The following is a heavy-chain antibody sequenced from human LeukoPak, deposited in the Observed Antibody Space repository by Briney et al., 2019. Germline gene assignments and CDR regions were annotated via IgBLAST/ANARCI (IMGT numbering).Heavy chain of an antibody. CDR3: ARDPDSTN. J-gene: IGHJ4*02. V-gene: IGHV1-18*01. CDR2: ISAYNGNT. D-gene: IGHD2-2*01. CDR1: GGTFSSYA. Sequence: EASVKVSCKASGGTFSSYAISWVRQAPGQGLEWMGWISAYNGNTNYAQKLQGRVTMTTDTSTSTAYMELRSLRSDDTAVYYCARDPDSTNWGQGTLVTVSS.